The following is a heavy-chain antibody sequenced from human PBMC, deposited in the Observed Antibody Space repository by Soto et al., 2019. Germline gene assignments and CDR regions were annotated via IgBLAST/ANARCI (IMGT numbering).Heavy chain of an antibody. CDR1: GFTFSSYG. J-gene: IGHJ4*02. CDR3: ARAGTYSSSWYDY. D-gene: IGHD6-13*01. V-gene: IGHV3-33*01. CDR2: IWYDGSNK. Sequence: QVQLVESGGGVVQPGRSLRLSCAASGFTFSSYGMHWVRQAPGKGLEWVAVIWYDGSNKYYADSVKGRFTISRDNSKNTLYLQMNSLRAEDTAVYYCARAGTYSSSWYDYWGQGTLVTVSS.